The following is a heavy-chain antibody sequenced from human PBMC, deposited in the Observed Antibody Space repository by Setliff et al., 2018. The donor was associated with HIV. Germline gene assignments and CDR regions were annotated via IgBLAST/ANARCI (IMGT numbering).Heavy chain of an antibody. CDR2: IYPGDSDT. J-gene: IGHJ4*02. CDR1: GYSFTNYW. Sequence: PGESLKISCKGSGYSFTNYWIGWVRQMPGKGLEWVGIIYPGDSDTRYSPSFQGQVTISVDKSINTAYLQWNSLKASDTAMYYCARAGSGSYYNAPHYWGQGTLVTVSS. CDR3: ARAGSGSYYNAPHY. D-gene: IGHD3-10*01. V-gene: IGHV5-51*01.